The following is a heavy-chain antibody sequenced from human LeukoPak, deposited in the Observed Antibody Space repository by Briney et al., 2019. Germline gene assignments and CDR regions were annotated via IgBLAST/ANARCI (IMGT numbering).Heavy chain of an antibody. V-gene: IGHV4-59*01. Sequence: SETLSLTCAVYGGSFSGYYWSWIRQLPGKGLEWIGYIYYSGSTNYNPSLKSRVTIPVDTSKNQFSLKLSSVTAADTAVYYCARGNCSGGSCYSTYYYYMDVWGKGTTVTISS. D-gene: IGHD2-15*01. J-gene: IGHJ6*03. CDR1: GGSFSGYY. CDR3: ARGNCSGGSCYSTYYYYMDV. CDR2: IYYSGST.